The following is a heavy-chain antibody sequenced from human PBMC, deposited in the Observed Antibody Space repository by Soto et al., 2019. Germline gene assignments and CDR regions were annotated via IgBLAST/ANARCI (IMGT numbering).Heavy chain of an antibody. CDR2: INPNSGGT. CDR1: GYTFTGYY. J-gene: IGHJ5*02. D-gene: IGHD6-13*01. Sequence: ASVKVSCKASGYTFTGYYMHWVRQAPGQGLEWMGWINPNSGGTNYAQKFQGWVTMTRDTSISTAYMELSRLRSDDTAVYYCAIGRGSSWRGGWFDPWAQGTLVTGSS. CDR3: AIGRGSSWRGGWFDP. V-gene: IGHV1-2*04.